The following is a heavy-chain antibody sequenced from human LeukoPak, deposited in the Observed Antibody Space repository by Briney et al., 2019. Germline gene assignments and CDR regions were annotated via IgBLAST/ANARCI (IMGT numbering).Heavy chain of an antibody. CDR1: GGSFSGYY. J-gene: IGHJ4*02. CDR3: ARGGGYDSPEPFDY. D-gene: IGHD5-12*01. CDR2: INHSGST. V-gene: IGHV4-34*01. Sequence: SETLSLTCAVYGGSFSGYYWSWIRQPPGKGLEWIGEINHSGSTNYNPSLKSRVTISVDTSKNQFSLKLSSVTAGDTAVYYCARGGGYDSPEPFDYWGQGTLVTVSS.